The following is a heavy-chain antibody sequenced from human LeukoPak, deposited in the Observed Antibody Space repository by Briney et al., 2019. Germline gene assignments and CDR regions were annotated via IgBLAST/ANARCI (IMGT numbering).Heavy chain of an antibody. J-gene: IGHJ2*01. CDR2: ISWNSGRT. D-gene: IGHD2-2*03. V-gene: IGHV3-9*01. CDR3: AREMDRIGFWYFDL. CDR1: GFTFGDFA. Sequence: PGGSLRLSCVASGFTFGDFAMYWVRQAPGKGLEWVSGISWNSGRTGYADSVRGRFTISKDNAENTLYLQMNSLRDDDTAFYYCAREMDRIGFWYFDLWGRGTLVTVSS.